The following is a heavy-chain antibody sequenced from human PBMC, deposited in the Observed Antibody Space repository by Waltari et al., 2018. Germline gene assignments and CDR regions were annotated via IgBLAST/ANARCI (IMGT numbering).Heavy chain of an antibody. CDR3: AGAVSGTAWFDP. V-gene: IGHV5-51*03. Sequence: EVQLVQSGVEVKKPGESLKISCKASGYSFTNYWIGWVRQMPGKGLEWMGIMNPGDSDTRYSPSFQGQVTVSADKSISTAYLQWSSLKASDSAMYYCAGAVSGTAWFDPWGQGTLVTVSS. D-gene: IGHD6-19*01. J-gene: IGHJ5*02. CDR2: MNPGDSDT. CDR1: GYSFTNYW.